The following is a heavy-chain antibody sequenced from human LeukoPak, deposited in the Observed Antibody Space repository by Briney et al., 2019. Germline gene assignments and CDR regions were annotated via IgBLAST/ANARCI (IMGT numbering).Heavy chain of an antibody. CDR2: IYHSGST. D-gene: IGHD6-25*01. J-gene: IGHJ4*02. CDR1: GGSISSSNW. V-gene: IGHV4-4*02. Sequence: SETLSLTCAVSGGSISSSNWWSWVRQPPGKGLEWIGEIYHSGSTNYNPSLKSRVTISVDTSKNQFSLKLSSVTAADTAVYYCARVLEGIAAPGFDYWGQGTLVTVSS. CDR3: ARVLEGIAAPGFDY.